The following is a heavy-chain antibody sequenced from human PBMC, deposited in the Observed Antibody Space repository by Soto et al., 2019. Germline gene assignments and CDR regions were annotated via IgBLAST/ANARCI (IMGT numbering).Heavy chain of an antibody. V-gene: IGHV4-59*08. CDR3: ARHVDYGGNTDAFDI. Sequence: SETLSLTCTVSGGSISSYYWSWIRQPPGKGLEWIGYIYYSGSTNYNPSLKSRVTISVDTSKNQFSLKLSSVTAADTAVYYCARHVDYGGNTDAFDIWGQGQWSPSPQ. D-gene: IGHD4-17*01. CDR2: IYYSGST. CDR1: GGSISSYY. J-gene: IGHJ3*02.